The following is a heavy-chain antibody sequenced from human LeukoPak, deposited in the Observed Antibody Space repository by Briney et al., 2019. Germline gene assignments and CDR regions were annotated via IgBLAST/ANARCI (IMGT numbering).Heavy chain of an antibody. CDR2: ISGGGGGT. CDR1: GFTFSSYA. V-gene: IGHV3-23*01. J-gene: IGHJ4*02. D-gene: IGHD3-3*01. Sequence: PGGSLRLSCAASGFTFSSYAMSWVRQAPGKGLEWVSGISGGGGGTYSADSVKGRFTISRDNSKNTLYLQMNRLRAEDTAVYYCARRSDYFDCWGQGTLVTVSS. CDR3: ARRSDYFDC.